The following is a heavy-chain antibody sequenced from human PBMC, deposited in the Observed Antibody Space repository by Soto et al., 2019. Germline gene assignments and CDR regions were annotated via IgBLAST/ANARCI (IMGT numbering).Heavy chain of an antibody. D-gene: IGHD3-9*01. CDR3: ARDHLDILTGYPIYYYYYYGMDV. CDR2: INPSGGST. V-gene: IGHV1-46*01. J-gene: IGHJ6*02. Sequence: ASVKVSCKASGYTFTSYYMHWVRQAPGQGLEWMGIINPSGGSTSYAQKFQGRVTMTRDTSTSTVYMELSSLRSEDTAVYYCARDHLDILTGYPIYYYYYYGMDVWGQGTTVTVSS. CDR1: GYTFTSYY.